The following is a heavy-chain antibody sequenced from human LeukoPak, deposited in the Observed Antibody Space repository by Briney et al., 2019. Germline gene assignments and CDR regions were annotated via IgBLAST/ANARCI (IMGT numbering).Heavy chain of an antibody. CDR2: INHSGST. CDR3: ARSPRNYYGSTVRNYFDY. J-gene: IGHJ4*02. Sequence: SETLSLTCAVYGGSFSGYYWSWIRQPPGKGLEWIGEINHSGSTNYNPSLKSRVTISVDTSKNQFSLKLSSVTAADTAVYYCARSPRNYYGSTVRNYFDYWGQGTLVTLSS. CDR1: GGSFSGYY. V-gene: IGHV4-34*01. D-gene: IGHD3-10*01.